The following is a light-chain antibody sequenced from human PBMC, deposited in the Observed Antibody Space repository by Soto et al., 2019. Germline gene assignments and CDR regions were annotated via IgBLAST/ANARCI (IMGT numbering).Light chain of an antibody. CDR1: SSDVGGSNH. J-gene: IGLJ1*01. CDR2: EVN. Sequence: QSALTRPASVSGSPGQSITISCTGTSSDVGGSNHVSWYQHHPGKVPKVLIYEVNFRPSGVSNRFSGSKSGYTASLTISGLQAEDEADYYCNSQTRSGIRVFGTGTKLTVL. CDR3: NSQTRSGIRV. V-gene: IGLV2-14*01.